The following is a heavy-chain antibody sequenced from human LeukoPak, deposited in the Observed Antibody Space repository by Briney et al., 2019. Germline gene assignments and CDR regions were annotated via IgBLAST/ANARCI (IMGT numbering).Heavy chain of an antibody. V-gene: IGHV1-3*04. CDR2: INTGNGNT. CDR1: GYIFTRYP. D-gene: IGHD5-18*01. J-gene: IGHJ4*02. Sequence: ASVKVSCKASGYIFTRYPIHWVRQAPGQRLEWMGWINTGNGNTKYSQKFEGRVTVTRDTSATAAYMELSSLRSEDTAVYYCARDRAMADYWGQGTLVTVSS. CDR3: ARDRAMADY.